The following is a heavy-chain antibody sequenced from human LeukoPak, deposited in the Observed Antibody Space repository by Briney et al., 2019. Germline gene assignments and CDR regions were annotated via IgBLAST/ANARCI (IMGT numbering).Heavy chain of an antibody. D-gene: IGHD1-14*01. CDR3: ARDLAGFQEPRYYYYMDV. Sequence: GGSLRLSCVASGFTVSRNVMSWVRQAPGKGLEWVSLIYSDDRAFYADSAKGRFTISRNNSKNTLFLQMSSLKPEDTAIYYCARDLAGFQEPRYYYYMDVWGKGTTVTVSS. V-gene: IGHV3-66*02. CDR1: GFTVSRNV. CDR2: IYSDDRA. J-gene: IGHJ6*03.